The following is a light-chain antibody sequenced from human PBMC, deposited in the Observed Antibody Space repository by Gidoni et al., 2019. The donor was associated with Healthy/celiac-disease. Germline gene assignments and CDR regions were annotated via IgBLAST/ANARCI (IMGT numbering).Light chain of an antibody. CDR1: SSDVGGYNY. V-gene: IGLV2-11*01. J-gene: IGLJ3*02. CDR3: CSYAGSYTLV. CDR2: DVS. Sequence: QSALTQPRSVSGSPGQSVTISCTGTSSDVGGYNYVSWYQQHPGKAPKPMINDVSTRPSGVPDRFSDSKSGNTASLTISGLQAEDEADYYCCSYAGSYTLVFGGGTKLTVL.